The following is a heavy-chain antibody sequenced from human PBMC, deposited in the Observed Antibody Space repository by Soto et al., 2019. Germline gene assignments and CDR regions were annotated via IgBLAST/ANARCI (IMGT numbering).Heavy chain of an antibody. Sequence: PGGSLRLSCAASGFTFSSYSMSWVRQAPGKGLEWVSSISSSSSYIYYADSVKGRFTISRDNAKNSLYLQMNSLRAEDTAVYYCARETASQGLLWFGELLPTHFDYWGQGTLVTVSS. V-gene: IGHV3-21*01. CDR1: GFTFSSYS. CDR3: ARETASQGLLWFGELLPTHFDY. J-gene: IGHJ4*02. D-gene: IGHD3-10*01. CDR2: ISSSSSYI.